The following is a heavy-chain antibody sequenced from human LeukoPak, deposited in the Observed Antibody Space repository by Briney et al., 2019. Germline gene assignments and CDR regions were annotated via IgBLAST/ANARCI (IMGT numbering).Heavy chain of an antibody. CDR2: INFSGGNA. Sequence: GGSLRLSCAASGLTFSTFAMTWVRQAPGKGLEWVSTINFSGGNAYYADSVKGRFTISRDNAKNSLYLQMNSLRADDTAVYYCARFYGYGDLYYFDYWGQGSLVTVPS. V-gene: IGHV3-21*01. D-gene: IGHD4-17*01. CDR1: GLTFSTFA. CDR3: ARFYGYGDLYYFDY. J-gene: IGHJ4*02.